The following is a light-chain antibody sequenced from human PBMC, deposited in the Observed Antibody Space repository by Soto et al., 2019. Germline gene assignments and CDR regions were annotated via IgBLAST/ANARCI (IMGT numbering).Light chain of an antibody. CDR2: AAS. CDR1: QGIRND. Sequence: AIRMTLSPSSVSASVGDRVTITCRASQGIRNDLGWYQQKPGKAPELLIYAASSLQSGVPSRFSGSGSGTDFTLTISSLQPEDFATYYCLPDYNYPRTFGQGTRWIS. CDR3: LPDYNYPRT. J-gene: IGKJ1*01. V-gene: IGKV1-6*01.